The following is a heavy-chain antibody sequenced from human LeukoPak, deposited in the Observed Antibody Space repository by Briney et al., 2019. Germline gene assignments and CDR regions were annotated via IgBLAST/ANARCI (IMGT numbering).Heavy chain of an antibody. J-gene: IGHJ4*02. CDR1: GFTFSSYS. Sequence: GGSLRLSCAASGFTFSSYSMNWVRQAPGKGLEWVSYISSGSTIYYADSVKGRFTISRDNAKNSLYLQMNSLRAEDTAVYYCARGEFWSGYYGYWGQGTLVTVSS. CDR3: ARGEFWSGYYGY. CDR2: ISSGSTI. V-gene: IGHV3-48*04. D-gene: IGHD3-3*01.